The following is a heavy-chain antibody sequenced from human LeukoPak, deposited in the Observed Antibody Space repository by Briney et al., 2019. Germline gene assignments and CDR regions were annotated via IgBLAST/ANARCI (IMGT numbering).Heavy chain of an antibody. CDR2: ISPGSSTI. CDR3: AREHVVRGVIL. Sequence: GGSLRLSCAASGFTFSSYNMNWVRQAPGEGLEWVSYISPGSSTILYTDSVKGRFTISRDNSKNTLYLQMNSLRAEDTAVYYCAREHVVRGVILWGQGTMVTVSS. V-gene: IGHV3-48*01. D-gene: IGHD3-10*01. CDR1: GFTFSSYN. J-gene: IGHJ3*01.